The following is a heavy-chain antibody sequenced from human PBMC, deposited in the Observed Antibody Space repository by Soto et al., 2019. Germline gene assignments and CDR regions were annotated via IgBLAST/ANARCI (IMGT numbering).Heavy chain of an antibody. V-gene: IGHV1-46*04. CDR3: AKDLKSTVTNFMDV. CDR2: INPNGGST. Sequence: GASVKVSCKASGYTLTNFYIHWVRQAPGQGLEWMGIINPNGGSTNYAHNLQGRVTITRDTSTSTVYMDLSSLRSEDTAVYYCAKDLKSTVTNFMDVWGQGTTVTVSS. CDR1: GYTLTNFY. D-gene: IGHD4-4*01. J-gene: IGHJ6*02.